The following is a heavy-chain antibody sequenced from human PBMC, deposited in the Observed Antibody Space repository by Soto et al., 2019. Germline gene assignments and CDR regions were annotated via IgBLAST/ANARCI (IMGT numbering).Heavy chain of an antibody. D-gene: IGHD3-16*01. Sequence: PGESLKISCKGSGYIFTNYWIGWVRQMPGKGLEWMGIIYPGDSDTRYSPSFQGQVTMSADKSISTVHLQWSSLKASDTAMYYCARLGPLYSFYYYGMDVWGQGTTVTVSS. CDR2: IYPGDSDT. CDR1: GYIFTNYW. J-gene: IGHJ6*02. V-gene: IGHV5-51*01. CDR3: ARLGPLYSFYYYGMDV.